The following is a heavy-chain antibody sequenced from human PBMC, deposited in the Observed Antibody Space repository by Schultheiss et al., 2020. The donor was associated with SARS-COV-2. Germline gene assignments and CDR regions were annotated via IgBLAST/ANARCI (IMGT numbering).Heavy chain of an antibody. CDR1: GYTFTGYY. Sequence: SVKVSCKASGYTFTGYYMHWVRQAPGQGLEWMGRIIPILGIANYAQKFQGRVTITADKSTSTAYMELSSLRSEDTAVYYCANLEWTPPFDYWGQGTLVTVSS. V-gene: IGHV1-69*02. CDR3: ANLEWTPPFDY. CDR2: IIPILGIA. J-gene: IGHJ4*02. D-gene: IGHD3-3*01.